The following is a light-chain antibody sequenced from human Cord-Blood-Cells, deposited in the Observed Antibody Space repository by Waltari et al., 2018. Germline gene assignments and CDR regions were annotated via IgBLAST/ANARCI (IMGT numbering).Light chain of an antibody. Sequence: QSALTQPPSASGSPGQSVTISCTGPSSDVGGYHYVSWYQQHPGKAPKLMIYEVSKRPSGVPDRVSGSKSGNTASLTVSGLQAEDEADYYCSSYAGSNNFEVFGGGTKLTVL. CDR3: SSYAGSNNFEV. CDR2: EVS. J-gene: IGLJ3*02. CDR1: SSDVGGYHY. V-gene: IGLV2-8*01.